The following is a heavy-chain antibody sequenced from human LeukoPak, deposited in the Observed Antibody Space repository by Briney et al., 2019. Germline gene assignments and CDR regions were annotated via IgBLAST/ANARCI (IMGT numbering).Heavy chain of an antibody. D-gene: IGHD6-19*01. CDR3: ARVAVDTFDY. CDR1: GGSISSYY. CDR2: IYYSGST. Sequence: PSETLSLTCTVSGGSISSYYWSWIRQLPGKGLEWIGYIYYSGSTNYNPSLKSRVTISVDTSKNQFSLKLSSVTAADTAVYYCARVAVDTFDYWGQGTLVTVSS. V-gene: IGHV4-59*01. J-gene: IGHJ4*02.